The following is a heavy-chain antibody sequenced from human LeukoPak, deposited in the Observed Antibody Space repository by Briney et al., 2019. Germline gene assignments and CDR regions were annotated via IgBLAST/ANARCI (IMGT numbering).Heavy chain of an antibody. CDR1: GDTFSSYA. J-gene: IGHJ6*02. Sequence: GASVKVSCKASGDTFSSYAFSWVRQAPGQGLEWMGRIIPIIGIQNYAQKFQGRVSITADKSTNTAYMELSSLRSEDTAVYYCARGLRITLVRGGTTNSYFGMDVWGQGTTVTVSS. D-gene: IGHD3-10*01. CDR2: IIPIIGIQ. CDR3: ARGLRITLVRGGTTNSYFGMDV. V-gene: IGHV1-69*04.